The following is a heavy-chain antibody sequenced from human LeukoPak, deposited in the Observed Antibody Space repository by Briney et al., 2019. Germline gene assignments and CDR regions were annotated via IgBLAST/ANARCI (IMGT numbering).Heavy chain of an antibody. CDR2: IYTSGST. V-gene: IGHV4-4*07. CDR3: AMTTVIPRSDY. CDR1: GGSISRDY. Sequence: SETLSLTCTVSGGSISRDYWSWIRQPAGKGLEWIGRIYTSGSTNYNPSLKSRVTISVDTSKNQFSLKLSSVTAADTAVYYCAMTTVIPRSDYWGQGTLVTVSS. D-gene: IGHD4-11*01. J-gene: IGHJ4*02.